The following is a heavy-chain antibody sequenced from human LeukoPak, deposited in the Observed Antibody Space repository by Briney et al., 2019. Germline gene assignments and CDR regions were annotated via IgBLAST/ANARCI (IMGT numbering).Heavy chain of an antibody. D-gene: IGHD2-15*01. CDR2: INPNSGGT. CDR3: AYDLVVVAATPV. J-gene: IGHJ4*02. V-gene: IGHV1-2*06. CDR1: GYTFTGYY. Sequence: ASVKVSCKASGYTFTGYYMHWVRQAPGQGREWMGRINPNSGGTNYAQKFQGRVTMTRDTSISTAYMELSRLRSDDTAVYYCAYDLVVVAATPVWGQGTLVTVCS.